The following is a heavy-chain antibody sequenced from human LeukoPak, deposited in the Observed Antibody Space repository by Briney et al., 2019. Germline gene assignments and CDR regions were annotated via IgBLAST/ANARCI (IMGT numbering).Heavy chain of an antibody. V-gene: IGHV1-24*01. CDR1: GYTLIELS. Sequence: ASVKVSCKVSGYTLIELSMHWVRQAPGKGLEWMGGFDPEDGETIYAQKFQGRVTMTEDTSTDTAYMELSSLRSEDTAVYYCATERSYGSGTNWFDPWGQGTLVTVSS. CDR3: ATERSYGSGTNWFDP. CDR2: FDPEDGET. D-gene: IGHD3-10*01. J-gene: IGHJ5*02.